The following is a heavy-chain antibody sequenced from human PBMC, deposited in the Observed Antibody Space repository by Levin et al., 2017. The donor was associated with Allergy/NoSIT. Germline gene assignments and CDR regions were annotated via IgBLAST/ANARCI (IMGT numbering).Heavy chain of an antibody. Sequence: GGSLRLSCAVSGFTFSSYAMSWVRQAPGKGLEWVSAISGAGGTIYYADSVKGRFTISRDNSKTTLYLQMDSLRAEDTAVYYCAKDRLLWVGELASFDLWGQGTLVTVSS. CDR2: ISGAGGTI. CDR1: GFTFSSYA. D-gene: IGHD3-10*01. CDR3: AKDRLLWVGELASFDL. J-gene: IGHJ5*02. V-gene: IGHV3-23*01.